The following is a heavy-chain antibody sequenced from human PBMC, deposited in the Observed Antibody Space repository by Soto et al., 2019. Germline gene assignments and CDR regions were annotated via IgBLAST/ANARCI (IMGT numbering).Heavy chain of an antibody. Sequence: QVQLVQSGAEVKKPGAPIKVPCKAPGYTFPAQYIHWVRQAPGQGLEWMGWITPNSVGTNYAQKFQGWVTMTRDTSISTAYMELSRLRSDDTAVYYCARGYCSSTSCHFDYWGQGTLVTVSS. CDR1: GYTFPAQY. D-gene: IGHD2-2*01. V-gene: IGHV1-2*04. CDR3: ARGYCSSTSCHFDY. J-gene: IGHJ4*02. CDR2: ITPNSVGT.